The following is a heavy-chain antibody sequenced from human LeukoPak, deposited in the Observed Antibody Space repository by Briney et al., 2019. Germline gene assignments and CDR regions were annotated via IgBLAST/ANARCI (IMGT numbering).Heavy chain of an antibody. CDR1: GGTFSGYY. CDR2: INYSGNS. D-gene: IGHD3-9*01. V-gene: IGHV4-34*01. CDR3: ARRGRVEEGRYFDWSYTQGWFDP. Sequence: PSETLSLTCGVNGGTFSGYYWSWIRQSPGKGLEWIGHINYSGNSNYNPSLKSRVTISVDTSKNQFSLKLTSVTAADTAVYYCARRGRVEEGRYFDWSYTQGWFDPWGQGTLVTVSS. J-gene: IGHJ5*02.